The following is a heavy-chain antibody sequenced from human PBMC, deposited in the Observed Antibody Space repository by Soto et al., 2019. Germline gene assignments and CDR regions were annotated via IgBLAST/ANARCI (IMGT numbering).Heavy chain of an antibody. Sequence: ASAKVSCKVSGYTLTELSMHWVRQAPGKGLEWMGGFDPEDGETIYAQKFQGRVTMTEDISTDTAYMELSSLRSEDTAVYYCATLSLYYYGMDVWGQGTTVTVSS. V-gene: IGHV1-24*01. CDR2: FDPEDGET. CDR3: ATLSLYYYGMDV. J-gene: IGHJ6*02. CDR1: GYTLTELS.